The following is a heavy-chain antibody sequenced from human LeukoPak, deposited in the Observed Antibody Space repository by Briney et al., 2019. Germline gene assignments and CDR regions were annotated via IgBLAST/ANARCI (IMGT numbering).Heavy chain of an antibody. D-gene: IGHD3-3*01. CDR3: TTPYYDFWSGSSDY. CDR2: IKSKTDGGTT. Sequence: GGSLRLSCAASGFTFSNAWMSWVRQAPGKGLEWVGRIKSKTDGGTTDYAAPVKGRFTISRDDSKNTLYLQMNSLKTEDTAVYYCTTPYYDFWSGSSDYWGQGTLVTVSS. CDR1: GFTFSNAW. V-gene: IGHV3-15*01. J-gene: IGHJ4*02.